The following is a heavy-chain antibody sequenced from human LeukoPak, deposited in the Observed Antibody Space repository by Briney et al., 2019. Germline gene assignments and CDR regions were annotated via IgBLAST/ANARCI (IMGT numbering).Heavy chain of an antibody. V-gene: IGHV3-7*01. CDR3: VRGCWPLDF. CDR2: IKEDGGEK. CDR1: GFTFSDRW. Sequence: PGGSLRLSCAASGFTFSDRWMSWVHQTPGKGLEWVATIKEDGGEKYYVDSVKGRFTISRDNAKNSLSLEMNRLRAEDTAVYYCVRGCWPLDFWGQGTLVTVSS. J-gene: IGHJ4*02.